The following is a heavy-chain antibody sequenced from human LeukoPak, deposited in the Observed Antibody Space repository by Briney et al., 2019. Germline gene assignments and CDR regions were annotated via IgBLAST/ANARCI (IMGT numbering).Heavy chain of an antibody. V-gene: IGHV3-49*04. CDR2: IRSKAYGGTT. CDR1: GFTFGDYA. D-gene: IGHD3-10*01. CDR3: AVWFGELFQH. Sequence: GGSLRLSCTASGFTFGDYAMSWVRQAPGKGLEWVGFIRSKAYGGTTEYAASVKGRFTISRDDSKSIAYLQMNSLKTEDTAVYYCAVWFGELFQHWGQGTLVTVSS. J-gene: IGHJ1*01.